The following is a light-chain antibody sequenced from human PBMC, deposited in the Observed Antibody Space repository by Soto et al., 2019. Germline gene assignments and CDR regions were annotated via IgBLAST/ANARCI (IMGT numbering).Light chain of an antibody. CDR2: GAS. CDR1: QSVSTN. CDR3: QQYGSSSLT. V-gene: IGKV3-15*01. Sequence: EIVMTQSPATLSVSPGERATLSCRASQSVSTNLAWYQLKPGQAPRLLIYGASTRATDIPARFSGSGSGTEFTLTISSLQSEDSAVYYCQQYGSSSLTIGGGTKV. J-gene: IGKJ4*01.